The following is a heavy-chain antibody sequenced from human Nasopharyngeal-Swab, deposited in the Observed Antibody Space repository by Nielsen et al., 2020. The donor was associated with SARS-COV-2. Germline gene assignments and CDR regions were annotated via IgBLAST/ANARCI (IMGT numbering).Heavy chain of an antibody. J-gene: IGHJ4*02. CDR2: FDPEDGET. D-gene: IGHD2-15*01. CDR1: GYTLTELS. V-gene: IGHV1-24*01. CDR3: ARDCPYCSGGSCYCGGIEFDY. Sequence: ASVKVSCKVSGYTLTELSMHWVRQAPGKGLEWMGGFDPEDGETIYAQKFQGRVTMTEDTSTDTAYMELSSLRSEDTAVYYCARDCPYCSGGSCYCGGIEFDYWGQGTLVTVPS.